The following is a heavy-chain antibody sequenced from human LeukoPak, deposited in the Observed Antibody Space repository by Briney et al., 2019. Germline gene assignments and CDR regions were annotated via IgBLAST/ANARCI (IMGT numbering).Heavy chain of an antibody. J-gene: IGHJ4*02. D-gene: IGHD3-10*01. CDR3: ARYGSGSYYHY. CDR2: ISTDGGGT. Sequence: EESLRLSCAVSGFTFSRYWMHWVRQAPGKGLEYVSAISTDGGGTYYVNSVKGRFTISRDNSKNTLHLQMGSLRAEDMAVYYCARYGSGSYYHYWGQGTLVTVSS. V-gene: IGHV3-64*01. CDR1: GFTFSRYW.